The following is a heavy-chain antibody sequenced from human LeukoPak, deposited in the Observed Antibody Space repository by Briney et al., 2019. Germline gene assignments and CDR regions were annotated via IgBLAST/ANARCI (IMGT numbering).Heavy chain of an antibody. CDR2: INHSGST. V-gene: IGHV4-34*01. Sequence: SETLSLTCAVSGGSFSAYYWSWIRQPPGEGLEWIGEINHSGSTNYNPSLKSRVTISVDTSKNQFSLKLSSLTAADTAVYYCARDWRKVYYYYMDVWGKGTTVTVSS. D-gene: IGHD1-1*01. J-gene: IGHJ6*03. CDR1: GGSFSAYY. CDR3: ARDWRKVYYYYMDV.